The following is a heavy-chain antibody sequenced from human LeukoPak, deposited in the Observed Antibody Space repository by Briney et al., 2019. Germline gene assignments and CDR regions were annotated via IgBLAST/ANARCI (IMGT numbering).Heavy chain of an antibody. CDR3: ARDPDYGDYAGDY. Sequence: GASVKVSCKASGGTFSSYAISWVRQAPGQGLEWMGGIIPIFGTANYAQKFQGRVTITADKSTSTAYMELSSLRSEDTAVYYCARDPDYGDYAGDYWGQGTLVTVSS. D-gene: IGHD4-17*01. J-gene: IGHJ4*02. CDR2: IIPIFGTA. CDR1: GGTFSSYA. V-gene: IGHV1-69*06.